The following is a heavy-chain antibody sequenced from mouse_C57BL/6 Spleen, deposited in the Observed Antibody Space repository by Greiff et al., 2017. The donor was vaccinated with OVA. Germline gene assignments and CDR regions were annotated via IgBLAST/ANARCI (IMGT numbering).Heavy chain of an antibody. V-gene: IGHV2-5*01. CDR2: IWRGGST. CDR3: AKRGSGGDYYAMDY. J-gene: IGHJ4*01. CDR1: GFSLTSYG. D-gene: IGHD3-2*02. Sequence: VKLVESGPGLVQPSQSLSITCTVSGFSLTSYGVHWVRQSPGKGLEWLGVIWRGGSTDYNAAFMSRLSITKDNSKSQVFFKMNSLQADDTAIYYWAKRGSGGDYYAMDYWGQGTSVTVSS.